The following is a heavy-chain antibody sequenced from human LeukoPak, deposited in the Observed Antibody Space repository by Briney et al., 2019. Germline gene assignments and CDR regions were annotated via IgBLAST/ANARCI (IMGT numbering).Heavy chain of an antibody. J-gene: IGHJ5*02. D-gene: IGHD3-9*01. V-gene: IGHV1-69*01. CDR2: IIPIFGTA. CDR1: GGTFSSYA. CDR3: SRRSPRANYYDILTGYGSPSWFDP. Sequence: SVKVSCKASGGTFSSYAISWVRQAPGQGVEWMGGIIPIFGTANYAQKFQGRVTITADESTSTAYMELSSLRSEDTAVYYCSRRSPRANYYDILTGYGSPSWFDPWGQGTLVTVSS.